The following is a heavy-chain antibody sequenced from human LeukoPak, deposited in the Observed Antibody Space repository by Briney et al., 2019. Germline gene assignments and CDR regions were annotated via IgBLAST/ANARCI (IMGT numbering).Heavy chain of an antibody. CDR2: INHSGST. Sequence: KSSETLSLTCTVYGGSFSGYYWSWIRQPPGKGLEWIGEINHSGSTNYNPSLKSRVTISVDTSKNQFSLKLSSVTAADTAVYYCARGNRGSSWYAIWGQGTMVTVSS. CDR1: GGSFSGYY. CDR3: ARGNRGSSWYAI. J-gene: IGHJ3*02. V-gene: IGHV4-34*01. D-gene: IGHD6-13*01.